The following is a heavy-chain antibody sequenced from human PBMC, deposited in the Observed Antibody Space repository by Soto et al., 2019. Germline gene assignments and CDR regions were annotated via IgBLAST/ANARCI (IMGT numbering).Heavy chain of an antibody. D-gene: IGHD3-10*01. Sequence: GGSLRLSCAASGFTFSDHYMDWVRQAAGKGLEWVGRTRNKANSYTTEYAASVKGRFTISRDDSKNSLYLQMNILKTEDTALYYCVSVSGSYYYDYWGQGTLVTVSS. CDR3: VSVSGSYYYDY. CDR1: GFTFSDHY. CDR2: TRNKANSYTT. J-gene: IGHJ4*02. V-gene: IGHV3-72*01.